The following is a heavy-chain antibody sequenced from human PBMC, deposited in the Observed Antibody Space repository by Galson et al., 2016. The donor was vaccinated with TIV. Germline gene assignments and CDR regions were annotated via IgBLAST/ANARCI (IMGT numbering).Heavy chain of an antibody. J-gene: IGHJ4*02. V-gene: IGHV6-1*01. CDR2: TYSRSRWYN. D-gene: IGHD5-24*01. CDR3: ARGGGDGQKALTHFDH. Sequence: CAISGDSVSSKSAAWNWIRESPSRGLEWLGRTYSRSRWYNEYAVSVRSRISINPDTSKNQFSLQLNSVTPEDTALYYCARGGGDGQKALTHFDHWGQGTLVTVSS. CDR1: GDSVSSKSAA.